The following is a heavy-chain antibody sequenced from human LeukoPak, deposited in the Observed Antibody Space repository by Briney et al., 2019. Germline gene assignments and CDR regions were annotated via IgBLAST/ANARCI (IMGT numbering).Heavy chain of an antibody. CDR2: IYCSGSTI. CDR1: GFTFSEYY. V-gene: IGHV3-11*01. J-gene: IGHJ6*02. CDR3: ARDRVPAAILPYYGMDV. Sequence: GSLRLFCSASGFTFSEYYMSWIRQAPGKGVEGVSYIYCSGSTIYYADSVKGRFTISRDNAKNSLYLQMSSLRAEDTAVYYCARDRVPAAILPYYGMDVWGQGTTVTVSS. D-gene: IGHD2-2*02.